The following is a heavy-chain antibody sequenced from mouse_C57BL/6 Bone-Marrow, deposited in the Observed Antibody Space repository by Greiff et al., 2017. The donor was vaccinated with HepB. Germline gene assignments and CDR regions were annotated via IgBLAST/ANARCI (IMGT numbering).Heavy chain of an antibody. CDR3: ARSDYGYETFAY. V-gene: IGHV1-9*01. Sequence: QVQLQQSGAELMKPGASVKLSCKATGYTFTGYWIEWVKQRPGHGLEWIGEILPGSGSTNYNEKFKGKATLTAEKSSSTAYMQLSSLTSEDSAVYFCARSDYGYETFAYWGQGTLVTVSA. D-gene: IGHD2-2*01. CDR1: GYTFTGYW. CDR2: ILPGSGST. J-gene: IGHJ3*01.